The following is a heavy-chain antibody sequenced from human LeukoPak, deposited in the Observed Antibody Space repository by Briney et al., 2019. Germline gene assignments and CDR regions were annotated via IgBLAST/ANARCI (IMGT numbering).Heavy chain of an antibody. CDR2: ISGSGGST. CDR3: AKWAYYDFWSGHYKSHFDS. CDR1: GFTFSSYA. J-gene: IGHJ4*02. Sequence: GGSLRLSCAASGFTFSSYAMSWVRQAPGKGLERVSAISGSGGSTYYADSVKGRFTVSRDNSKNTLYLHMNTLSAEDTAVYYCAKWAYYDFWSGHYKSHFDSWGQGTLVTVSP. V-gene: IGHV3-23*01. D-gene: IGHD3-3*01.